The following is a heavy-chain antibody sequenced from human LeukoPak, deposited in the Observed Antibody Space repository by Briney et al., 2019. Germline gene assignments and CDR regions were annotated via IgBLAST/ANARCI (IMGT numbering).Heavy chain of an antibody. D-gene: IGHD1-7*01. V-gene: IGHV1-46*01. CDR2: INPSGGST. J-gene: IGHJ3*02. CDR3: ARVPFSGTTVDAFDI. Sequence: ASVKVSCKASGYIFTTCYIHWVRQAPGQGLEWMGIINPSGGSTSYAQRFQGRVKMTTDMSANTVYMELNSLRFDDTAVYYCARVPFSGTTVDAFDIWGQGTRVTV. CDR1: GYIFTTCY.